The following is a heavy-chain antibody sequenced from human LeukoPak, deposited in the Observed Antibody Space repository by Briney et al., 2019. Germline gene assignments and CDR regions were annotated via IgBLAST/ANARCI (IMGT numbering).Heavy chain of an antibody. V-gene: IGHV3-23*01. Sequence: GGSLRLSCAASGFTFSSYAMSWVRQAPGKGLEWVSAISGSGGSTYYADSVKGRFTISRDNSKNTLYLQMNSLRAGDTAVYYCARAVLLRRIQLWGIDYWGQGTLVTVSS. CDR1: GFTFSSYA. D-gene: IGHD5-18*01. CDR3: ARAVLLRRIQLWGIDY. J-gene: IGHJ4*02. CDR2: ISGSGGST.